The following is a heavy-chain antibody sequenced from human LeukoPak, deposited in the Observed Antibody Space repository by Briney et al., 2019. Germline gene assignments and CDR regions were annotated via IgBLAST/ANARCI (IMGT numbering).Heavy chain of an antibody. V-gene: IGHV4-39*01. CDR3: ARRFTVFGV. Sequence: PSETLSLTCTVYGGSFSGYYWSWIRQPPGQGLEWIGSFSYSGDTYYNPSLKSRVTISVDTSKNQFSLKLSSLTAADTAVYYCARRFTVFGVWGQGALVTVSS. CDR1: GGSFSGYY. D-gene: IGHD3-3*01. CDR2: FSYSGDT. J-gene: IGHJ4*02.